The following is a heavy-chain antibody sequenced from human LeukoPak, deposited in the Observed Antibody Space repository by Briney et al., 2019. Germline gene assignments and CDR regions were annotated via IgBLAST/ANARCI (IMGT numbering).Heavy chain of an antibody. CDR3: ARRATSGSPYYLDY. J-gene: IGHJ4*02. Sequence: SETLSLTCTVSGGSINGYYWTWIRLPPGKELEWIGYMYYSGSTNYNPSLKSRVTMSVDTPKNQFSLKLSSVTAADTAVYYCARRATSGSPYYLDYWGQGTLVTASS. CDR1: GGSINGYY. D-gene: IGHD3-10*01. CDR2: MYYSGST. V-gene: IGHV4-59*01.